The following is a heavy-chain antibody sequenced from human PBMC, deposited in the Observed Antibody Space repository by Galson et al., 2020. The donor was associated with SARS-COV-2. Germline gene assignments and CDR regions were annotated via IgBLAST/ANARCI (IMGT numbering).Heavy chain of an antibody. D-gene: IGHD1-1*01. Sequence: SETLSLTCTVSGGSISSTTYIWNWTRQPPGRGLEWIGSLYSSGTANYNPSLKTRLTMSVDTSKHQFSLRLNSVTAAYTPVYYCARGHHGSYSGYWGQGSLVTISS. CDR1: GGSISSTTYI. CDR2: LYSSGTA. CDR3: ARGHHGSYSGY. J-gene: IGHJ4*02. V-gene: IGHV4-39*07.